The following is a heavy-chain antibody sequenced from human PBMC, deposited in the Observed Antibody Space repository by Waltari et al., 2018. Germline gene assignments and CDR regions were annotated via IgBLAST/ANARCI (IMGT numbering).Heavy chain of an antibody. CDR1: ATGTTYP. CDR2: IDPTTGHP. J-gene: IGHJ4*02. V-gene: IGHV7-4-1*02. CDR3: VRTWGYSGYVF. D-gene: IGHD6-25*01. Sequence: QFRLVQYEPALKRPGASVRISCKVSATGTTYPINWVRQAPGQGLVWVGSIDPTTGHPTYARDFAGRFALSTDASVATSYLVISDLQTADTALYYCVRTWGYSGYVFWGQGTLITVSS.